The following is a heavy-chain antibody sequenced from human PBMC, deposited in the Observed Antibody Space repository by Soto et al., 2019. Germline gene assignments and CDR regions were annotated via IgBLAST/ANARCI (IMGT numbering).Heavy chain of an antibody. CDR3: ASTRTGSDFWSGYYAQHGFDY. Sequence: PSETLSLTCTVSGGSISSYYWSWIRQPPGKGLEWIGYIYYSGSTNYNPSLKSRVTISVDTSKNQFSLKLSSVTAADTAVYYCASTRTGSDFWSGYYAQHGFDYWGQGTLVTVSS. V-gene: IGHV4-59*01. CDR2: IYYSGST. D-gene: IGHD3-3*01. CDR1: GGSISSYY. J-gene: IGHJ4*02.